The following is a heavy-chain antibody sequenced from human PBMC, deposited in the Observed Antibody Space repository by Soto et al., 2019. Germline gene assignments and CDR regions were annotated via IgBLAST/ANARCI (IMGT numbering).Heavy chain of an antibody. V-gene: IGHV1-69*01. CDR3: ARHHIAAAATSIAYYYYGMDV. J-gene: IGHJ6*02. D-gene: IGHD6-13*01. CDR2: IIPIFGTA. Sequence: QVQLVQSGAEVKKPGSSVKVSCKASGGTFSSYAISWVRQAPGQGLEWMGGIIPIFGTANYAQKFQGRVTITADDSTSAAYMELSSLRSEDTAVYSCARHHIAAAATSIAYYYYGMDVWGQGTTVTVSS. CDR1: GGTFSSYA.